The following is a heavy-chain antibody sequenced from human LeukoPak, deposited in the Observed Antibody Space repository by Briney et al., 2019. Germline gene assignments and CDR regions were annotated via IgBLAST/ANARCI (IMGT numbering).Heavy chain of an antibody. D-gene: IGHD3-10*01. Sequence: PSETLSLTCTVSGGSISSSSYYWGWIRQPPGKGLEWIGSIYYSGSTYYNPSLKSRVTISVDTSKNQFSLKLSSVTAADTAVYYCASPRDPYYYGSGCGKQFDYWGQGTLVTVSS. V-gene: IGHV4-39*01. J-gene: IGHJ4*02. CDR3: ASPRDPYYYGSGCGKQFDY. CDR1: GGSISSSSYY. CDR2: IYYSGST.